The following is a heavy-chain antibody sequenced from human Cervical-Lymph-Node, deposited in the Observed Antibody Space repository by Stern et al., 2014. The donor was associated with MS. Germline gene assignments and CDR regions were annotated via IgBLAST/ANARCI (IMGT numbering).Heavy chain of an antibody. Sequence: QLVQSGAEVKKPGASVTISCKASGYTFTDYFMHWMRQAPGQGPEWMGRVNPSSGVTLYAQKFEGRVTMSRYKSISTAYLELTNLTSDDAAVYYCATRRGCSGGSCSSRSLDYWGQGTLVSVSS. D-gene: IGHD2-15*01. V-gene: IGHV1-2*06. CDR1: GYTFTDYF. CDR3: ATRRGCSGGSCSSRSLDY. CDR2: VNPSSGVT. J-gene: IGHJ4*02.